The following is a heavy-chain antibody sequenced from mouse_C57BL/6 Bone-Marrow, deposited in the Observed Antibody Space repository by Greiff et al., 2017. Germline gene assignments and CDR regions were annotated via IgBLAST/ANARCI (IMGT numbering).Heavy chain of an antibody. CDR2: IYPRSGNT. J-gene: IGHJ4*01. V-gene: IGHV1-81*01. CDR3: ARRGYYGSSYAMDY. Sequence: VNVVESGAELARPGASVKLSCKASGYTFTSYGISWVKQRTGQGLEWIGEIYPRSGNTYYNEKFKGKATLTADKSSSTAYMELRSLTSEDSAVYFCARRGYYGSSYAMDYWGQGTSVTVSS. D-gene: IGHD1-1*01. CDR1: GYTFTSYG.